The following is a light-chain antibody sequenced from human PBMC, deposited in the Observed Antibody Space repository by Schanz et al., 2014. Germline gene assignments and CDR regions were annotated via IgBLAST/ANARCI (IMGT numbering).Light chain of an antibody. J-gene: IGKJ3*01. V-gene: IGKV3-20*01. Sequence: EIVLTQSPVTLSLSPGERATLSCRASQNVGTYLAWYQQKPGQAPRLLIDGASTRASGIPDRFSGSGSGTDLTLTISRLEPEDSAVYYCHQYGTSPFTFGPGTTVDIK. CDR2: GAS. CDR3: HQYGTSPFT. CDR1: QNVGTY.